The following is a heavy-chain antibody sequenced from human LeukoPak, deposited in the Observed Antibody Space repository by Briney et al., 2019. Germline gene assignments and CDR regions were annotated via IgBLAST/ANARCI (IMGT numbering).Heavy chain of an antibody. V-gene: IGHV4-39*01. CDR1: GGSISSSSYY. D-gene: IGHD1-1*01. J-gene: IGHJ4*02. Sequence: SETLSLTCTVSGGSISSSSYYWGWIRQPPGKGLEWIGGIYYSGSTYYNPSLKSRVTISVDTSKNQFSLKLSSVTAADTAVYYCARQLRLEYYFDYWGQGTLVTVSS. CDR2: IYYSGST. CDR3: ARQLRLEYYFDY.